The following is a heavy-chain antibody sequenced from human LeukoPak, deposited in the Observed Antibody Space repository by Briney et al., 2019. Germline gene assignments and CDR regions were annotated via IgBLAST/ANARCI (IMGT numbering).Heavy chain of an antibody. CDR3: AKNLRSMPPLPLDY. D-gene: IGHD2-2*01. J-gene: IGHJ4*02. CDR2: INPDGTTT. V-gene: IGHV3-74*01. Sequence: PGGSLRLSCVGSGFTYSNYWMHWVRQAPGKGPVWVSRINPDGTTTYYADSVKDRFTISRDNSKRTVFLQMTNLRVDDTAVYYCAKNLRSMPPLPLDYWGQGTLVTVSS. CDR1: GFTYSNYW.